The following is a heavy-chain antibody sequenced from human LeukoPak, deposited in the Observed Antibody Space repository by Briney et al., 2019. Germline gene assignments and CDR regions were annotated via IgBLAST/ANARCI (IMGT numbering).Heavy chain of an antibody. J-gene: IGHJ5*02. V-gene: IGHV4-59*12. CDR1: GGSISSYY. Sequence: SETLSLTCTVSGGSISSYYWSWIRQPPGKGLEWIGYIYYSGSTNYNPSLKSRVAISVDTSKNQFSLKLSSVTAAHTAVYYCARETLRRDFWSGYRNNWFDPWGQGTLVTVSS. D-gene: IGHD3-3*01. CDR2: IYYSGST. CDR3: ARETLRRDFWSGYRNNWFDP.